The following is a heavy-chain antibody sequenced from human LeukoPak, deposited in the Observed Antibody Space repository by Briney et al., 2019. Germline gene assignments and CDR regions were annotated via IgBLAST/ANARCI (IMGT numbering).Heavy chain of an antibody. CDR3: ARESGPGRLNWFDP. J-gene: IGHJ5*02. Sequence: PGGSLRLSCAASGFTFSSYAMHWVRQAPGKGLEWVAVISYDGSNKYYADSVKGRFTISRDNSKNTLYLQMNSLRAEDTAVYYCARESGPGRLNWFDPWGQGTLVTVSS. V-gene: IGHV3-30*04. CDR1: GFTFSSYA. D-gene: IGHD1-26*01. CDR2: ISYDGSNK.